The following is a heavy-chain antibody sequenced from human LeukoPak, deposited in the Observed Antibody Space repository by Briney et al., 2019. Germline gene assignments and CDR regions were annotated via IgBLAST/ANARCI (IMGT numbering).Heavy chain of an antibody. CDR1: GFTFSTYA. CDR3: AKDRPRLLWFGELLSNWFDP. V-gene: IGHV3-23*01. D-gene: IGHD3-10*01. J-gene: IGHJ5*02. CDR2: ISGIGGST. Sequence: PGGSLRLSCAASGFTFSTYAMSWVRQAPGKGLEWVSAISGIGGSTYYADSVKGRFTISRDNSKNTLYLQMNSLRAEDTAVYYCAKDRPRLLWFGELLSNWFDPRGQGTLVTVSS.